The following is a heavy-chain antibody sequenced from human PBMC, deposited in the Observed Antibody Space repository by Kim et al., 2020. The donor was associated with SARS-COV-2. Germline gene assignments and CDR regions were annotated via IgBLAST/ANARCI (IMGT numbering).Heavy chain of an antibody. V-gene: IGHV7-4-1*02. CDR3: ATAIAVAGTDGMDV. D-gene: IGHD6-19*01. Sequence: ASVKVSCKASGYTFTSYAMNWVRQAPGQGLEWMGWINTNTGNPTYAQGFTGRFVFSLDTSVSTAYLQISSLKAEDTAVYYCATAIAVAGTDGMDVWGQGTTVTVSS. CDR2: INTNTGNP. CDR1: GYTFTSYA. J-gene: IGHJ6*02.